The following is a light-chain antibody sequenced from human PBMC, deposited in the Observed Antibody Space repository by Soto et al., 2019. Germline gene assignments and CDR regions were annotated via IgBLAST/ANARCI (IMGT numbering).Light chain of an antibody. V-gene: IGKV3-11*01. CDR1: QSVSSY. Sequence: EIGLTHNPSTLLSSAPVRATLSFRASQSVSSYLAWYHQKPGQAPRLLIYDASTRATGIPARFSGSGSGTDFTLTISSLEPEDFAVYCCQQRSLSTRKFGQGTRLEIK. CDR2: DAS. CDR3: QQRSLSTRK. J-gene: IGKJ5*01.